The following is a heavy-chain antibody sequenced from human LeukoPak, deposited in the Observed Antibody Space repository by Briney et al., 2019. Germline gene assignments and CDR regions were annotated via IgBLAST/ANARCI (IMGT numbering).Heavy chain of an antibody. J-gene: IGHJ5*02. D-gene: IGHD3-3*01. CDR2: IHNSGIS. Sequence: NASETLSLTCTVSGVSISNGFWSWIRQPPGKEPEWIGSIHNSGISNYIPSLKSRLTISRDTSKNQFSLKLRSVTAADTAVYYCARADHYDSRSGVNWFDPWGQGTLITVSS. CDR1: GVSISNGF. V-gene: IGHV4-59*01. CDR3: ARADHYDSRSGVNWFDP.